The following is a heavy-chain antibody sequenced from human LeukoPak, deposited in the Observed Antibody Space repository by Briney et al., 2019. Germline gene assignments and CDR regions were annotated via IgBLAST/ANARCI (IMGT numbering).Heavy chain of an antibody. D-gene: IGHD3-10*01. Sequence: SVKVTCKASGITFNRFAIQWVRQARGQRLEWIGWIVVGSGNTKYAQKFQGRVTITRDMSTSTAYMELSSLRSEDSAVYYCAADVIPGTKGFDPWGQGTLVTVSS. CDR2: IVVGSGNT. V-gene: IGHV1-58*02. J-gene: IGHJ5*02. CDR1: GITFNRFA. CDR3: AADVIPGTKGFDP.